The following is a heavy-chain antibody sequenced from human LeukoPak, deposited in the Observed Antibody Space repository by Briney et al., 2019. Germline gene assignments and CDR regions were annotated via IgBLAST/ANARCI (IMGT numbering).Heavy chain of an antibody. V-gene: IGHV4-4*07. CDR3: ARVDRYYDSSGYYSDYFDY. D-gene: IGHD3-22*01. CDR2: IYTSGST. CDR1: GGSISSYY. Sequence: SETLSLTCTVSGGSISSYYWSWIRQPAGKGLEWIGRIYTSGSTYYNPSLKSRVTMSVDTSKNQFSLKLSSVTAADTAVYYCARVDRYYDSSGYYSDYFDYWGQGTLVTVSS. J-gene: IGHJ4*02.